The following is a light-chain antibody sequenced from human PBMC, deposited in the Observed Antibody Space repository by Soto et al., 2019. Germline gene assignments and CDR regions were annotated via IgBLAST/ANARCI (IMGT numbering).Light chain of an antibody. CDR3: CSYAGNNTVV. J-gene: IGLJ3*02. CDR2: EGS. Sequence: QSALTQPASVSGSPGQSITISCTGTSRDVGSYNLVSWYQHHPGKAPKLMIYEGSRRPSGVSNRFSGSKSGNTASLTISGLQAEDEADYYCCSYAGNNTVVFGGGTKLTVL. CDR1: SRDVGSYNL. V-gene: IGLV2-23*01.